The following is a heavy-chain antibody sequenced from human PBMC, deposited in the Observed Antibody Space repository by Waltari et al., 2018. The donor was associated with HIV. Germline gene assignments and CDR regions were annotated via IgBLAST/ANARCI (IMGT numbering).Heavy chain of an antibody. CDR2: KNPNSGNT. V-gene: IGHV1-8*01. J-gene: IGHJ5*02. CDR3: ARAGVMVLGFDP. Sequence: QVQLVQSGAEVTKPGASVKVSCKASGYTFTSYDINWVRQATGQGLEWMGWKNPNSGNTGYAQKFQGRVTMTRNTSISTAYMELSSLRSEDTAVYYCARAGVMVLGFDPWGQGTLVTVSS. D-gene: IGHD2-15*01. CDR1: GYTFTSYD.